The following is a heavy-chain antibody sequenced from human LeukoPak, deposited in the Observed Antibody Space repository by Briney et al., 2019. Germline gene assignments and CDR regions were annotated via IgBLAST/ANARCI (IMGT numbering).Heavy chain of an antibody. CDR2: ISGSGSNT. V-gene: IGHV3-23*01. J-gene: IGHJ6*02. Sequence: GGSLRLSCTASGFTFSNYAMNWVRRAPGKGLEWVSAISGSGSNTYYADSVKDRFTISRDNSKNSLYLQMNSLRAKDTAVYYCAKSQREACCYGMDVWGQGTTVPVS. CDR3: AKSQREACCYGMDV. D-gene: IGHD1-26*01. CDR1: GFTFSNYA.